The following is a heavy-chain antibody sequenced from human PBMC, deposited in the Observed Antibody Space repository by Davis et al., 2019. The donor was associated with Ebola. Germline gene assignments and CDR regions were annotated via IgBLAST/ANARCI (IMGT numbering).Heavy chain of an antibody. CDR3: AIDYGGNSEGLPYYYYMDV. CDR2: IIPIFGTA. D-gene: IGHD4-23*01. Sequence: SVKVSCKASGGTFSSYAISWVRQAPGQGLEWMGGIIPIFGTANYAQKFQGRVTITADESTSTAYMELSSLRSEDTAVYYCAIDYGGNSEGLPYYYYMDVWGKGTTVTVSS. CDR1: GGTFSSYA. V-gene: IGHV1-69*13. J-gene: IGHJ6*03.